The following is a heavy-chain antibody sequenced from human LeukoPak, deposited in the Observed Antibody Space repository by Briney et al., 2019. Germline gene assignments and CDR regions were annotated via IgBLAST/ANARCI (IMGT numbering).Heavy chain of an antibody. CDR1: GFTFSSYS. CDR2: ISSSSSYI. J-gene: IGHJ6*04. Sequence: GGSLRLSCAATGFTFSSYSMNWVRQAPGKGLEWVSSISSSSSYIYYADSVKGRFTISRDNAKNSLYLQMNSLRAEDTAVYYCAELGITMIGGVWGKGTTVTISS. D-gene: IGHD3-10*02. V-gene: IGHV3-21*01. CDR3: AELGITMIGGV.